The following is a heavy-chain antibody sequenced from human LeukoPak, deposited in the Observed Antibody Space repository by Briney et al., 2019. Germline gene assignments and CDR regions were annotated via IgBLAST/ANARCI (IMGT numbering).Heavy chain of an antibody. CDR1: GYTFTGYY. Sequence: ASVKVSCKASGYTFTGYYMHLVRRAPGQGLEWMGWINPNSGGTNYAQKFQGRVTMTRDTSISTAYMELSRLRSDDTAVYYCARDYYDSSGYYFDYWGQGTLVPVSS. CDR2: INPNSGGT. J-gene: IGHJ4*02. CDR3: ARDYYDSSGYYFDY. D-gene: IGHD3-22*01. V-gene: IGHV1-2*02.